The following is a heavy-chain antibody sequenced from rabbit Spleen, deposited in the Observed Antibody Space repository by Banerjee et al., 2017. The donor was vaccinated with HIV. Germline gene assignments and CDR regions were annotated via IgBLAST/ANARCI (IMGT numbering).Heavy chain of an antibody. V-gene: IGHV1S7*01. CDR2: IDPVFGNT. J-gene: IGHJ4*01. CDR1: GFDFSTYY. CDR3: ARHAGYAGYGYSTLDL. Sequence: QLVESGGGLVQPGGSLKLSCKVSGFDFSTYYMTWVRQAPGKGLEWTGYIDPVFGNTYYASWVNGRFTISSDNAQNTVDLQMNSLTVADTATYFCARHAGYAGYGYSTLDLWGPGTLVTVS. D-gene: IGHD8-1*01.